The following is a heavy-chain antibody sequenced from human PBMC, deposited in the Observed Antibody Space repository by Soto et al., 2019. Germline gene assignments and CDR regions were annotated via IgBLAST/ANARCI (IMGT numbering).Heavy chain of an antibody. V-gene: IGHV4-59*08. D-gene: IGHD4-4*01. CDR3: ARHRRTTVAKFYFDN. Sequence: PSETLSLTCTVSGGSSNRDCWRWIRQPPGKGLEWIAYIFDSGNANYNPSLKSRVTISVDTSKNQFSLKLTSVTAADTAVYYCARHRRTTVAKFYFDNWGQGALVTVSS. CDR1: GGSSNRDC. CDR2: IFDSGNA. J-gene: IGHJ4*02.